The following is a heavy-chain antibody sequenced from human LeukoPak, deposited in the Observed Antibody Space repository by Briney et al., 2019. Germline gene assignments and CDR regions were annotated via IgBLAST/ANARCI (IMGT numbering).Heavy chain of an antibody. D-gene: IGHD6-19*01. J-gene: IGHJ1*01. V-gene: IGHV4-59*01. CDR1: GDSISHYY. CDR3: ARFSSSGWSARYFQH. Sequence: SQTLSLTCTVSGDSISHYYWSSIRQPPRNRLVFIGYIYSSGSTNYNPSLKSRVTILVDTSKNQFSLQLSSVSAADTAVYYCARFSSSGWSARYFQHWGQGTLVTVSS. CDR2: IYSSGST.